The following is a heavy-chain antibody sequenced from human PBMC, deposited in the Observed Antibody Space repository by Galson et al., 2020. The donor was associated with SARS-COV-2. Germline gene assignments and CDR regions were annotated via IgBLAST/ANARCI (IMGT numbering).Heavy chain of an antibody. V-gene: IGHV3-30*04. J-gene: IGHJ4*02. CDR2: ISYDGSNK. D-gene: IGHD2-15*01. CDR3: ARDHWIVVIGLYFDY. Sequence: GESLKISCAASGFTFSSYAMHWVRQAPGKGLEWVAVISYDGSNKYYADSVKGRFTISRDNSKNTLYLQMNSLRAEDTAVYYCARDHWIVVIGLYFDYWGQGTLVTVSS. CDR1: GFTFSSYA.